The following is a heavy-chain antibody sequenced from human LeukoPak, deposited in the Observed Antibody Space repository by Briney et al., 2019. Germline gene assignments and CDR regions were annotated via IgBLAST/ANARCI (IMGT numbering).Heavy chain of an antibody. D-gene: IGHD3-16*01. V-gene: IGHV3-23*01. CDR3: ARAQRIMITFGGPYNWFDP. J-gene: IGHJ5*02. CDR2: ISGSGGST. Sequence: PGGSLRLSCAASGFTFSSYAMSWVRRAPGKGLEWVSAISGSGGSTYYADSVKGRFTISRDNSKNTLYLQMNSLRAEDTAVYYCARAQRIMITFGGPYNWFDPWGQGTLVTVSS. CDR1: GFTFSSYA.